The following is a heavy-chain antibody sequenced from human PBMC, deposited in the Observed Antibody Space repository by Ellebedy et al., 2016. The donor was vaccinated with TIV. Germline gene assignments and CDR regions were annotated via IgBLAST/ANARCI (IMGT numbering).Heavy chain of an antibody. Sequence: MPSETLSLTCNVSGCSISNYYWSWIRQPPGKGLEWFGCIYYSGRTLYNPSLRNRVTMSVDTFMNQFSLKVSSVTAADTAVYYCARHVGYQGYWGRGALVTVSS. D-gene: IGHD5-18*01. J-gene: IGHJ4*02. V-gene: IGHV4-59*08. CDR1: GCSISNYY. CDR3: ARHVGYQGY. CDR2: IYYSGRT.